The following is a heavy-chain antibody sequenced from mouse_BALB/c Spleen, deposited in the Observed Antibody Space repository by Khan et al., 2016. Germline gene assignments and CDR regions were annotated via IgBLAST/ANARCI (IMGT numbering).Heavy chain of an antibody. D-gene: IGHD2-4*01. CDR3: IRYDSSSWYFDV. V-gene: IGHV11-2*02. CDR1: GFTFSGFW. J-gene: IGHJ1*01. Sequence: VQLLETGGGLVQPGGSRGLSGEGSGFTFSGFWMSWVRQTPGKTLEWIGDINSDGSAINYAPSIKDRFTIFRDNDQSTLYLQMSNVRSDATATYFCIRYDSSSWYFDVWGAGSTVTVSS. CDR2: INSDGSAI.